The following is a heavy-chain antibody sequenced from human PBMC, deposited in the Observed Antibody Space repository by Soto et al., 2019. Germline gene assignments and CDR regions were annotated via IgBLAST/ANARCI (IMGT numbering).Heavy chain of an antibody. Sequence: GGSLRLSCTVSGFSVSYHYMTWFRQAPGKGLEWVAVIDDGDNAYYAATVKGRFTISRDKSKNAVYLQIISLSAEDTAMYYCARDNVVAATNNAFDIWSQGTMDTDSS. D-gene: IGHD5-12*01. CDR1: GFSVSYHY. CDR3: ARDNVVAATNNAFDI. V-gene: IGHV3-66*01. CDR2: IDDGDNA. J-gene: IGHJ3*02.